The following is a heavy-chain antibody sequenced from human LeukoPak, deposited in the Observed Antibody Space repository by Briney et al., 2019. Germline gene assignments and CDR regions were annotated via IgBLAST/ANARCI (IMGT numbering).Heavy chain of an antibody. CDR3: ARVVVVAATEGYYYYGMDV. CDR2: ISAYNGNT. V-gene: IGHV1-18*01. D-gene: IGHD2-15*01. J-gene: IGHJ6*02. Sequence: ASVKVSCKASGYTFTSYGISWVRQAPGQGLEWMGWISAYNGNTNYAQKLQGRVTMTTDTSTSTAYMELSSLRSEDTAVYYCARVVVVAATEGYYYYGMDVWGQGTTVTVSS. CDR1: GYTFTSYG.